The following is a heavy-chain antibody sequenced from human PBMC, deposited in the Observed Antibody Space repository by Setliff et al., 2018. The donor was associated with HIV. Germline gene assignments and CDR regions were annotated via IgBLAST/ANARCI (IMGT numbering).Heavy chain of an antibody. D-gene: IGHD3-22*01. V-gene: IGHV1-46*01. J-gene: IGHJ3*02. CDR2: INPSGGSA. Sequence: ASVKVSCKASGYTFTSYYLHWVRQAPGQGLEWMGMINPSGGSASYAQKFQGRVTMSRDTYTSTVYMELSSLRSEDTAVYYCARDYFDSSAYHYGFGAFDIWGQGIMVTVSS. CDR3: ARDYFDSSAYHYGFGAFDI. CDR1: GYTFTSYY.